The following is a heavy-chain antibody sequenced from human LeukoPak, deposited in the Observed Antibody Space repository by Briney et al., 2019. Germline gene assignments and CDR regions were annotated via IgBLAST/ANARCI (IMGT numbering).Heavy chain of an antibody. J-gene: IGHJ6*03. V-gene: IGHV3-30*02. CDR2: IQYDGSNK. CDR1: GFTFSSYG. Sequence: GGSLRLSCAASGFTFSSYGMHWVRQAPGKGLEWVAFIQYDGSNKFYADSVKGRFTISRDNSKNTLYLQMNSLRAEDTAVYYCAKDRKNYFYYMDVWGKGTTVTVSS. CDR3: AKDRKNYFYYMDV.